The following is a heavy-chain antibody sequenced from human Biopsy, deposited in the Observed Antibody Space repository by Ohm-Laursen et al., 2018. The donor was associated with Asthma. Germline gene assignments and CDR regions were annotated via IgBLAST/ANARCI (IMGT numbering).Heavy chain of an antibody. CDR1: GGSFSGYY. Sequence: SDTLSLTCAVYGGSFSGYYWSWIRQPPGKGLEWIGEINHSVSTNYTPSPKSRVTITVDTSKNQFSRKLSSVTAADTAVYYCARAGQCSSTSCYNPGWFDPWGQGTLVTVSS. J-gene: IGHJ5*02. V-gene: IGHV4-34*01. CDR3: ARAGQCSSTSCYNPGWFDP. CDR2: INHSVST. D-gene: IGHD2-2*01.